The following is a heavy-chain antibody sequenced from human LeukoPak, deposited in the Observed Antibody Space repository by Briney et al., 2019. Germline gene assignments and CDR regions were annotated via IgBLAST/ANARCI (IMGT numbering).Heavy chain of an antibody. CDR1: GGSFSGYY. CDR3: ARGPHYYYDSSGKGDFDY. J-gene: IGHJ4*02. CDR2: IDHSGST. Sequence: SETLSLTCAVYGGSFSGYYWSWIRQPPGKGLEWIGEIDHSGSTNYNPSLKSRVTISVDTSKNQFSLKLSSVTAADTAVYYCARGPHYYYDSSGKGDFDYWGQGTLVTVSS. D-gene: IGHD3-22*01. V-gene: IGHV4-34*01.